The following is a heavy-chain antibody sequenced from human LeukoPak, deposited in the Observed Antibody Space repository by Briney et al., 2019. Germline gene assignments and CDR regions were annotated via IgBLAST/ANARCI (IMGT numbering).Heavy chain of an antibody. V-gene: IGHV4-59*01. D-gene: IGHD4-23*01. CDR2: IYYSGST. CDR1: GGSISSYY. Sequence: PSETLSLTCTVSGGSISSYYWSWIRQPPGKGLEWIGYIYYSGSTNYNPSLKSRVTISVDTSKNQFSLKLSSVTAADTAVYYCARAPNAGGNGAFDIWGQGTMVTVSS. CDR3: ARAPNAGGNGAFDI. J-gene: IGHJ3*02.